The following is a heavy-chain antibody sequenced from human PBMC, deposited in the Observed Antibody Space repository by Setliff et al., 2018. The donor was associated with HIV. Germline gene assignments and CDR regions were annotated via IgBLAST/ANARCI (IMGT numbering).Heavy chain of an antibody. Sequence: GGSLRLSCAASGFAFSSHQMSWVRQAPGRGLEWVAKIRQDGTDKYYVDSVKGRFTISRDNAKNSLYLQMNSLRAEDTAIYYCTRDGGSSPSPVSDYYYYYMDVWGKGTTVTVSS. D-gene: IGHD1-26*01. V-gene: IGHV3-7*01. J-gene: IGHJ6*03. CDR1: GFAFSSHQ. CDR2: IRQDGTDK. CDR3: TRDGGSSPSPVSDYYYYYMDV.